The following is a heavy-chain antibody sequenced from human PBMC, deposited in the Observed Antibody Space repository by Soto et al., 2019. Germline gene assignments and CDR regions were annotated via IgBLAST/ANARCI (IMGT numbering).Heavy chain of an antibody. D-gene: IGHD2-15*01. CDR1: GYTFTSYA. J-gene: IGHJ6*02. V-gene: IGHV1-3*01. Sequence: ASVKVSCKASGYTFTSYAMHWVRQAPGQRLEWMGWINAGNGNTKYSQKFQGRVTITRDTSASTAYMELNNLRAGDTAVYYCARAYSGRLPRRADYYYAMDVWGQGTTVTVSS. CDR2: INAGNGNT. CDR3: ARAYSGRLPRRADYYYAMDV.